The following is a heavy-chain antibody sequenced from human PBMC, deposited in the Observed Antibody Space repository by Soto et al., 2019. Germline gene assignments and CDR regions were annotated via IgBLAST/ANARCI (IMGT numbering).Heavy chain of an antibody. CDR2: INPNSGGT. Sequence: QVQLVQSGAEVKKPGASVKVSCKASGYTFTAYYMHWLRQAPGQGLEWMGWINPNSGGTNYAQRFQGRLTVTNDTSISTTYMELSSLGSEDTAVYYCARGDFDRSGNYNAGWFSPWGQGTLVTVSS. D-gene: IGHD3-22*01. CDR1: GYTFTAYY. V-gene: IGHV1-2*02. CDR3: ARGDFDRSGNYNAGWFSP. J-gene: IGHJ5*02.